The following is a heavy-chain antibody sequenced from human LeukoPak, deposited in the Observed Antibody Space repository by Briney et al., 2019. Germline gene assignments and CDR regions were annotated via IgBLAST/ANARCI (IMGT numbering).Heavy chain of an antibody. V-gene: IGHV3-21*01. CDR1: GFTFSSYE. CDR2: ITSSSSYI. J-gene: IGHJ5*02. CDR3: ARDDYGNWFDP. Sequence: GGSLRLSCAASGFTFSSYEMNWVRQAPGKGLEWVSSITSSSSYIYYADSVKGRFTISKDNAKNSLYLQMNSLRAEDTAVYYCARDDYGNWFDPWGQGTLVIVSS. D-gene: IGHD3-16*01.